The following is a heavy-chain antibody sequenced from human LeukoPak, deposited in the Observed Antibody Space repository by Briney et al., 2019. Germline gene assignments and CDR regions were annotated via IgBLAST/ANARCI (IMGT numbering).Heavy chain of an antibody. V-gene: IGHV3-23*01. J-gene: IGHJ6*02. D-gene: IGHD3-10*01. Sequence: PGGSLRLSCAVSGITLSNYGMSWVRQAPGKGLEWVSAISGSGGSTYYADSVKGRFTISRDNSKNTLYLQMNSLRAEDTAVYYCAKDCYGSGSYYSFYYYYGMDVWGQGTTVTVSS. CDR3: AKDCYGSGSYYSFYYYYGMDV. CDR1: GITLSNYG. CDR2: ISGSGGST.